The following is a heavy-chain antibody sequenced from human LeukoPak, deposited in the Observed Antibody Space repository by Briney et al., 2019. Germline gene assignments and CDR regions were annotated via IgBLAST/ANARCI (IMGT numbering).Heavy chain of an antibody. CDR2: IYYSGST. CDR1: GGSISSHY. J-gene: IGHJ4*02. D-gene: IGHD6-13*01. CDR3: ARGKSIAAGIYTLDY. V-gene: IGHV4-59*11. Sequence: SETLSLTCTVSGGSISSHYWSWIRRPPGKGLEWIGYIYYSGSTNYNPSLKSRVTISVDTSKNQFSLKLSSVTAADTAVYYCARGKSIAAGIYTLDYWGQGTLVTVSS.